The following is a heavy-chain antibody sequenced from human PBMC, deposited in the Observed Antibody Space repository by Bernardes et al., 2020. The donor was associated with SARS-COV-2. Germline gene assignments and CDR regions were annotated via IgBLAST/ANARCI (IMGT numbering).Heavy chain of an antibody. CDR1: RGCISSSSYY. CDR2: IYYSGST. V-gene: IGHV4-39*06. D-gene: IGHD2-15*01. J-gene: IGHJ4*02. CDR3: ARYVVVVAGFDY. Sequence: PETLSLTCTVSRGCISSSSYYWGWIRQPPGKGLEWIGSIYYSGSTYYNPSLKSRVTMSVDTSKNQFTLKLSSVTAADTAVYYCARYVVVVAGFDYWGQGTLVTVSS.